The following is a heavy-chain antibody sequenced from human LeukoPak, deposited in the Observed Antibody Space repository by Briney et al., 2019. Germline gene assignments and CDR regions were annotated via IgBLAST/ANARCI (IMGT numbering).Heavy chain of an antibody. CDR3: ARDSLGAGTVGATSGY. Sequence: SETLSLTCTVSGGSISTSNYYWSWIRQPAGKGLEWIGRIYTSGSTNYNPSLKSRVTMSVDTSKNQFSLKLSSVTAADTAVCYCARDSLGAGTVGATSGYWGQGTLVTVSS. CDR2: IYTSGST. V-gene: IGHV4-61*02. D-gene: IGHD1-26*01. J-gene: IGHJ4*02. CDR1: GGSISTSNYY.